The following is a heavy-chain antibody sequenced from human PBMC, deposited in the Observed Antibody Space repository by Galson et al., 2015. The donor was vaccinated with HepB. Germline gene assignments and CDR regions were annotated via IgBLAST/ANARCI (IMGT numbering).Heavy chain of an antibody. V-gene: IGHV3-74*01. CDR2: INGDGSST. D-gene: IGHD6-19*01. CDR1: GFTFSRSW. Sequence: SLRLSCAASGFTFSRSWMHWVRQVPRKGLVWVSRINGDGSSTNYADSVKGRFTISRDNAKNTLYLQMNSLRAEDTAVYYCAGCSVTGDSGWYDYWGQGNMVTVSP. CDR3: AGCSVTGDSGWYDY. J-gene: IGHJ4*02.